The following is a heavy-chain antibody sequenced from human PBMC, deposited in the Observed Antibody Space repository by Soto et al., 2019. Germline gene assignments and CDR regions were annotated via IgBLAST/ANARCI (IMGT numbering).Heavy chain of an antibody. J-gene: IGHJ5*02. V-gene: IGHV1-18*01. CDR2: ISAYNGNT. CDR3: ARDLLGYSYGANWFDP. D-gene: IGHD5-18*01. CDR1: GYSFTSFG. Sequence: ASVKGSCSASGYSFTSFGIAWVRQAHGQGLEWMGWISAYNGNTNYAQKLQGRVTMTTDTSTSTAYMELRSLRSDDTAVYYCARDLLGYSYGANWFDPWGQGTPVTVSS.